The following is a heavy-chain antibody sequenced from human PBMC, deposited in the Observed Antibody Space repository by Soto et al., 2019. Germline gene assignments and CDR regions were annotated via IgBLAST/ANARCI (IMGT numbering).Heavy chain of an antibody. CDR1: GGSFSTYS. Sequence: QVQLVQSGAEVKKPGSSVKVSCKASGGSFSTYSISWVRQAPGQGLEWMGGIIPIFGTSNYAQKFQGRVTITADKSTNTAYMELSSLRSEDTAVYYCAITYGDYVVGAFDSWGQGTMVTVSS. CDR3: AITYGDYVVGAFDS. D-gene: IGHD4-17*01. J-gene: IGHJ3*02. V-gene: IGHV1-69*06. CDR2: IIPIFGTS.